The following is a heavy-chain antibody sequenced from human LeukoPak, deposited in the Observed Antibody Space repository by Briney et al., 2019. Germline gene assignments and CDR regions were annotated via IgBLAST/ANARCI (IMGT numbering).Heavy chain of an antibody. CDR3: ARGRRGSSSWYNY. D-gene: IGHD6-13*01. CDR2: INHSGST. Sequence: PSETLSLTCAVYGGSFSGYYWSWIRQPPGKGLEWIGEINHSGSTNYNPSLKSRVTISVGTSKNQFSLKLSSVTAADTAVYYCARGRRGSSSWYNYWGQGTLVTVSS. V-gene: IGHV4-34*01. CDR1: GGSFSGYY. J-gene: IGHJ4*02.